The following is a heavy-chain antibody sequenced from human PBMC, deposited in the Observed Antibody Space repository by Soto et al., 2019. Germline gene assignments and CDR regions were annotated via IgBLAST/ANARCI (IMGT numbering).Heavy chain of an antibody. CDR1: GFTFTSSA. D-gene: IGHD6-13*01. CDR3: AADRRIAAACYDYYYGMDV. J-gene: IGHJ6*02. V-gene: IGHV1-58*01. CDR2: IVVGSGNT. Sequence: QMQLVQSGPEVKKPGTSVKVSCKASGFTFTSSAVQWVRQARGQRLEWIGWIVVGSGNTNYAQKFQERVTITRDMSTSTAYMELISLRSEDTAVYYCAADRRIAAACYDYYYGMDVWGQGTTVTVSS.